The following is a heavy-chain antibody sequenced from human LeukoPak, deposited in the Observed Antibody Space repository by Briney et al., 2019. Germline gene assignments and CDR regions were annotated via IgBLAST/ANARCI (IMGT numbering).Heavy chain of an antibody. Sequence: GGSLRLSCAASGFTFRDYTMNWVRQAPGKGLDWVSAISKSGTYIKYADSVKGRFTVSRDNAKNSLFLQMNSLRVEDTAVYFCAREVLIVVEPAANTIDYWGQGTRVTVSS. CDR2: ISKSGTYI. CDR3: AREVLIVVEPAANTIDY. V-gene: IGHV3-21*01. J-gene: IGHJ4*02. D-gene: IGHD2-2*01. CDR1: GFTFRDYT.